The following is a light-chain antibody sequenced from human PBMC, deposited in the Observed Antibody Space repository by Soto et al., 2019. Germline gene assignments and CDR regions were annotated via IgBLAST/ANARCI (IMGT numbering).Light chain of an antibody. J-gene: IGKJ1*01. CDR3: QQYGSSPRT. CDR2: GAS. V-gene: IGKV3-20*01. CDR1: QSVSSNY. Sequence: EIVLTQSPGTLSLSPGDRATLSCRASQSVSSNYFAWYQQKPGQAPRLLIYGASSRATGIPDKFSGSGSGTDFTLTISRLEPDDFAVYYCQQYGSSPRTFGQGTKVEIE.